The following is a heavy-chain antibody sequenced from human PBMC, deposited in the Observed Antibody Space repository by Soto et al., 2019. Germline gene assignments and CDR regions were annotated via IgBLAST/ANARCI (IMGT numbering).Heavy chain of an antibody. CDR3: ARDYAGITGTTLV. CDR2: IHHSGGP. D-gene: IGHD1-20*01. V-gene: IGHV4-4*02. Sequence: QVQLQESGPGLVKPSGTLSLTCAVSGDSISSSAWCTWVRQPPGKGLEWIGEIHHSGGPNYNPSLKSRVTISIDKPKNQFSLKLSPVTAADTAVYYCARDYAGITGTTLVWGQGLLVTVSS. J-gene: IGHJ4*02. CDR1: GDSISSSAW.